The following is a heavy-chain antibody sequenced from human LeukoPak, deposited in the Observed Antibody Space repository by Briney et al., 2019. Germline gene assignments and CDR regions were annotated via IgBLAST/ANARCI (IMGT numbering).Heavy chain of an antibody. CDR1: GFTFSSYA. Sequence: PGGSLRLSCAASGFTFSSYAMHWVRQAPGKGLEWVAVISYDGSNKYYADSVKGRFTISRDNSKNTLYLQMNSLRAEDTAVCYCATCPKSQWLVLCNWFDPWGQGTLVTVSS. CDR3: ATCPKSQWLVLCNWFDP. D-gene: IGHD6-19*01. V-gene: IGHV3-30*04. J-gene: IGHJ5*02. CDR2: ISYDGSNK.